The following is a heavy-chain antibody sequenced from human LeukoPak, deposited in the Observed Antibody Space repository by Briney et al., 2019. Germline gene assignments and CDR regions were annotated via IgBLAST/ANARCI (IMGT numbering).Heavy chain of an antibody. V-gene: IGHV3-66*02. Sequence: GGSLRLSCAASGFTVSSNYMSWVRQAPGKGLEWVSVIYSGGSTYYADSVKGRFTIFRDNSKNTLYLQMNSLRAEDTAVYYCARDTVPAATDAFDIWGQGTMVTVSS. D-gene: IGHD2-2*01. CDR2: IYSGGST. J-gene: IGHJ3*02. CDR1: GFTVSSNY. CDR3: ARDTVPAATDAFDI.